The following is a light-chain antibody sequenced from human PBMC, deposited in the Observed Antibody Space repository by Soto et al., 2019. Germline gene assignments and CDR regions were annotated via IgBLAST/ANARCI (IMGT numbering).Light chain of an antibody. J-gene: IGLJ2*01. CDR1: SSDVGGYSY. CDR2: EVS. V-gene: IGLV2-14*01. Sequence: QSVLTQPASVSGSPGQSITISCTGTSSDVGGYSYVSWFQQYPGKAPKVLIYEVSYRPSGVSNRFSGSKSGETASLTISGLQAEDEAHYYCSSYTAKSTVMVFGGGTQLTVL. CDR3: SSYTAKSTVMV.